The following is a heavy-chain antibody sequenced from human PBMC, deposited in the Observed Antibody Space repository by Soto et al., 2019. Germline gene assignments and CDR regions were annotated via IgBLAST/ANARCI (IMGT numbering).Heavy chain of an antibody. Sequence: QVQLQESGPGLVKPSQTLSLTCTVSGGSISSGGYDWSWIRQHPGKGLEWVGYIYYSGSTYNNPSLRSRVTISVDTSKNQLSLKLTSVTAADTAVYYCARDREGRDGYNYGFDYWGQGTLVTVSS. CDR1: GGSISSGGYD. CDR2: IYYSGST. J-gene: IGHJ4*02. D-gene: IGHD5-12*01. CDR3: ARDREGRDGYNYGFDY. V-gene: IGHV4-31*03.